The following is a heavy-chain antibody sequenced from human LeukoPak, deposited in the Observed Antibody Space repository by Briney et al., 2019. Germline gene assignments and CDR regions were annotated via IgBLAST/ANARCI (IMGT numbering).Heavy chain of an antibody. Sequence: SETLSLTCTVSGGSITSSTYYWGWIRQPLGKGLEWVGSIYYDGSTYYNPSLKSRVTISVDTSKNQFSLKLSSVTAADTAVYYCARGKVVAGTPGQNSWDYWGQGTLVTVSP. CDR3: ARGKVVAGTPGQNSWDY. J-gene: IGHJ4*02. D-gene: IGHD6-19*01. V-gene: IGHV4-39*07. CDR2: IYYDGST. CDR1: GGSITSSTYY.